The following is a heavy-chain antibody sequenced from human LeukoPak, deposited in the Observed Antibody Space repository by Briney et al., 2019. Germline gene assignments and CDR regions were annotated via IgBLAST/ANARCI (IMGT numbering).Heavy chain of an antibody. CDR3: ARGGHDYVWGSYRYNWFDP. J-gene: IGHJ5*02. Sequence: SETLSLTCAVYGGSFSDYFWSWIRQPPGKGLEWIGEISHSGSTNYNPSLKSRVTISVDTSKNQFSLKLSSVTAADTAVYYCARGGHDYVWGSYRYNWFDPWGQGTLVTVSS. CDR2: ISHSGST. CDR1: GGSFSDYF. V-gene: IGHV4-34*01. D-gene: IGHD3-16*02.